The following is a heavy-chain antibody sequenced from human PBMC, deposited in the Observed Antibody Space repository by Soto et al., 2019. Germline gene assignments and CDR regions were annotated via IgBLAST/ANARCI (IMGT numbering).Heavy chain of an antibody. Sequence: EVQLLESGGGLVQPGGSLRLSCAASGFTFSSYAMRWVRQAPGKGLEWVSAISGSGGSTYYADSVKGRFTISRDNSNNTLYLQMNSLRAEDTAVYYCARRGSGSYYDCWGQGTLVTVSS. CDR1: GFTFSSYA. CDR2: ISGSGGST. V-gene: IGHV3-23*01. D-gene: IGHD1-26*01. CDR3: ARRGSGSYYDC. J-gene: IGHJ4*02.